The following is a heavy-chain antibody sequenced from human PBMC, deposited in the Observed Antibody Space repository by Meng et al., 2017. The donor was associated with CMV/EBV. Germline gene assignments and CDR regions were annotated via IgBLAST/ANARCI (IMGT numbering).Heavy chain of an antibody. J-gene: IGHJ4*02. CDR2: INPNSGGT. Sequence: ASVKVSCKASGGTFSSYAISWVRQAPGQGLEWMGWINPNSGGTNYAQKFQGRVTMTRDTSIGTAYMELSRLRSDDTAVYYCAREAEGKQYQLPTGYWGQGTLVTVSS. CDR3: AREAEGKQYQLPTGY. V-gene: IGHV1-2*02. D-gene: IGHD2-2*01. CDR1: GGTFSSYA.